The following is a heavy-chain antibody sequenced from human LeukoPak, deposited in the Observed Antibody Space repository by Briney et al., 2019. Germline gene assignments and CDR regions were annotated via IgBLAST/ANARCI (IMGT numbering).Heavy chain of an antibody. CDR2: ISSSGSYI. J-gene: IGHJ6*02. V-gene: IGHV3-21*01. D-gene: IGHD3-22*01. CDR3: AREGYDSSGYRGRSGNYYGMDV. CDR1: GFTFSSYS. Sequence: PGGSLRLSCAASGFTFSSYSMNWVRQAPGKGLEWVSSISSSGSYIYYADSVKGRFTISRDNAKNSLYLQMSSLRAEDTAVYYCAREGYDSSGYRGRSGNYYGMDVWGQGTTVTVSS.